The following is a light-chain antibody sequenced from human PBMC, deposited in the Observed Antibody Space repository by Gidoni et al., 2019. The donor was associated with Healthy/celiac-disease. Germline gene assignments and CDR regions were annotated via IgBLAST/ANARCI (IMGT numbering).Light chain of an antibody. J-gene: IGKJ2*01. CDR1: QDISNY. CDR2: DAS. Sequence: DIQMTQSPSSLSASVGDRVTNTCQASQDISNYLNWYQQKPGKAPKLLIYDASNLETGVPSRFSGSGSGTDFTFTISSLQPEDIATYYCQQYDNLRYTFGQGTKLEIK. CDR3: QQYDNLRYT. V-gene: IGKV1-33*01.